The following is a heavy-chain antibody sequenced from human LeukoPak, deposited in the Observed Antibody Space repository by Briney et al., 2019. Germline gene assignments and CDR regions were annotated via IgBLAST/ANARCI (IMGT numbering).Heavy chain of an antibody. CDR1: GFTFSAYA. Sequence: GGSLRLSCAASGFTFSAYAISWVRQAPGKGLEWVSCIDATGGGIYYADSVRGRFIISRDNSKKMVYLQMDSLRTEDTAIYYCAKGKVNHLGAFDYWGQRTLVAVSS. CDR3: AKGKVNHLGAFDY. J-gene: IGHJ4*02. D-gene: IGHD1-26*01. CDR2: IDATGGGI. V-gene: IGHV3-23*01.